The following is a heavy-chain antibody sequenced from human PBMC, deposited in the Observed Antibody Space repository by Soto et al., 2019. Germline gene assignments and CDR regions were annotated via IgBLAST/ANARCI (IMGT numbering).Heavy chain of an antibody. CDR3: ARAGYCSGGTCFHGNCDY. Sequence: QVQLVQSGAEVKRPGASVKVSCKASGYTFTTYYMHWVRQAPGQGLEWLGIINPNGGSTTYAQKFQGRVTMTRDTSTSTGYLELSSVRSEDTAVYYCARAGYCSGGTCFHGNCDYWGQGTLVTVSA. V-gene: IGHV1-46*01. D-gene: IGHD2-15*01. CDR1: GYTFTTYY. J-gene: IGHJ4*02. CDR2: INPNGGST.